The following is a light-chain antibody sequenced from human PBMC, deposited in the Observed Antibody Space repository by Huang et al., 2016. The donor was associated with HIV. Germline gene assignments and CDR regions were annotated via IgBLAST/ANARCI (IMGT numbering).Light chain of an antibody. CDR3: QQYNDWPLFT. CDR2: GAS. CDR1: QSVSSN. J-gene: IGKJ3*01. V-gene: IGKV3-15*01. Sequence: EIVMTQSQATLSVFPGERATLSCRASQSVSSNLAWYQQKPGQAPRLLIYGASTRSTGIPARFSGSWSGTEFTLTISSLQSEDFAVYYCQQYNDWPLFTFGPGTKVDIK.